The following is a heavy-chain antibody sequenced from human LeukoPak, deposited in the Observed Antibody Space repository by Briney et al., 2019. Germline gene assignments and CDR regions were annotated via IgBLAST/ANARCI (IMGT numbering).Heavy chain of an antibody. CDR3: ARGFRAGYFDY. D-gene: IGHD6-19*01. CDR2: IYTSGST. J-gene: IGHJ4*02. Sequence: KTSETLSLTCTVSGGSISSGSYYWSWIRQPAGKELEWIGRIYTSGSTNYNPSLKSRVTISVDTSKNQFSLKLSSVTAADTAVYYCARGFRAGYFDYWGQGTLVTVSS. CDR1: GGSISSGSYY. V-gene: IGHV4-61*02.